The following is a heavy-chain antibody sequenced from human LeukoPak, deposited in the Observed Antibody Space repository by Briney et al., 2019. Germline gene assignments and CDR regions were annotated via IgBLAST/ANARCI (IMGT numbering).Heavy chain of an antibody. CDR2: INPNSGGT. CDR3: ARGRGSLIDY. J-gene: IGHJ4*02. V-gene: IGHV1-2*06. Sequence: WMGRINPNSGGTNYAQKFQGRVTMTRDTSISTAYMELSRLRSDDTAVYYCARGRGSLIDYWGQGTLVTVSS. D-gene: IGHD1-26*01.